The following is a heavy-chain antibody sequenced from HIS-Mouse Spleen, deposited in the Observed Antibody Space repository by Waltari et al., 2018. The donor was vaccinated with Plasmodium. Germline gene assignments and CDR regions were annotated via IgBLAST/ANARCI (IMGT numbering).Heavy chain of an antibody. V-gene: IGHV1-18*01. CDR2: VSPYNGNT. Sequence: QIQLVQSGAEVKKPGASVKVPCKDSGYNFTSYGISWVRQAPGQGLEWMGWVSPYNGNTNFAQKLQGRVTMTTDTSTSTAYMELRSLRSDDTAVYYCARGSAGDAFDIWGQGTMVTVSS. CDR1: GYNFTSYG. CDR3: ARGSAGDAFDI. D-gene: IGHD6-19*01. J-gene: IGHJ3*02.